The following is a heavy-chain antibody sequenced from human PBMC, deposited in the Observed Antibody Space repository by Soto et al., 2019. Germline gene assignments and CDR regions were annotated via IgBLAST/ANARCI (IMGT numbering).Heavy chain of an antibody. Sequence: SETLSLTCTVSGGSISSSSYYWGWIRQPPGKGLEWIGSIYYSGSTYYNPSLKNRVTISVDTSKNQFSLKLSSVTAADTAVYYCARHCRYYDFWSGYYTGMVYYYGMDVWGQGTTVTVSS. CDR2: IYYSGST. CDR1: GGSISSSSYY. CDR3: ARHCRYYDFWSGYYTGMVYYYGMDV. J-gene: IGHJ6*02. D-gene: IGHD3-3*01. V-gene: IGHV4-39*01.